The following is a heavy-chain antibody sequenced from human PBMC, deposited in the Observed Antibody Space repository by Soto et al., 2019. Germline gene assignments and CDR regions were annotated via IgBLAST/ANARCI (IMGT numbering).Heavy chain of an antibody. J-gene: IGHJ6*03. V-gene: IGHV1-2*04. CDR3: ARGKLHGSGSYYNAQGDLYYYYMDV. CDR2: INPNSGGT. Sequence: ASVKVSCKASGYTFTGYYMHWVRQAPGQGLEWMGWINPNSGGTNYAQKFQGWVTKTRDTAISTAYMELSRLRSDDTAVYYCARGKLHGSGSYYNAQGDLYYYYMDVWGKGTTVTVSS. D-gene: IGHD3-10*01. CDR1: GYTFTGYY.